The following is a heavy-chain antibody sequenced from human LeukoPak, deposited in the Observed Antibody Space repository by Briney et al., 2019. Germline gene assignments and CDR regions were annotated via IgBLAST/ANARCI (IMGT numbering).Heavy chain of an antibody. Sequence: SETLSLTCTVSGDSISSGDYYWRWIRQPAGKGLEWIGRISSSGSTNYNPSLKSRVTISVDTSRNQFSLKLTSVTAADTAVYYCGRVEKYTSSGPTDPWGQGTLVTVSS. D-gene: IGHD6-25*01. CDR3: GRVEKYTSSGPTDP. CDR1: GDSISSGDYY. J-gene: IGHJ5*02. V-gene: IGHV4-61*02. CDR2: ISSSGST.